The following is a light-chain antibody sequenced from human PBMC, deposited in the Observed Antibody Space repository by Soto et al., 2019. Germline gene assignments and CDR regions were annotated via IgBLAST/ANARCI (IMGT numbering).Light chain of an antibody. Sequence: SYELTQPPSVSVAPGKTARITCGGNNIGSKSVHWYQQKAGLAPVLVIYDEKDRPSGIPERFSGSSSGNTATLTISRVEAGDEADYYCHVWDSSSDQVFGGGTKVTVL. CDR2: DEK. CDR3: HVWDSSSDQV. J-gene: IGLJ2*01. V-gene: IGLV3-21*04. CDR1: NIGSKS.